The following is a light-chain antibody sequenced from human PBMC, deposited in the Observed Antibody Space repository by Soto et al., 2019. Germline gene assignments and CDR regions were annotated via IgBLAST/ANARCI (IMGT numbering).Light chain of an antibody. Sequence: EIVMTQSPATLSVSPGERATLSCRASQSVSNNLVWYQQKPGQTPRLLIYGASTRAPGIPDRFSGSGSGTEFTLTISSLQSEDFAVYYCQQYNNWPPWTFGQGTKVEIK. CDR3: QQYNNWPPWT. V-gene: IGKV3-15*01. CDR2: GAS. CDR1: QSVSNN. J-gene: IGKJ1*01.